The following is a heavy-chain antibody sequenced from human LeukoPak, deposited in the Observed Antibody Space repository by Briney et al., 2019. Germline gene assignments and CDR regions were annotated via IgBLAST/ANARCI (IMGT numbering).Heavy chain of an antibody. D-gene: IGHD6-6*01. V-gene: IGHV1-8*01. CDR1: GYSFTSYD. J-gene: IGHJ4*02. CDR2: MNPNSGNT. CDR3: AREGPSTRRYSSSSIY. Sequence: GASVKVSCKASGYSFTSYDINWVRQATGQGLEWMGWMNPNSGNTGYAQKFQGRVTMTRSTSISTAYMELSSLRSDDTAVYYCAREGPSTRRYSSSSIYWGQGTLVTVSS.